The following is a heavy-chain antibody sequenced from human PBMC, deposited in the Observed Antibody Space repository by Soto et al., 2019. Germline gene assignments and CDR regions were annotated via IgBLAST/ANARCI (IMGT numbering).Heavy chain of an antibody. CDR2: INPNSGDT. V-gene: IGHV1-2*04. Sequence: QVQLVQSGAEVKKPGASVKVSCKASGYTFTGYYMHWVRQAPGQGLGWMGWINPNSGDTNYEQNFQGWATMTRDPSISQAYMELSRLRSDDTAVYYCTPAQRGGIAAAALDYWGQGTRVTVSS. CDR3: TPAQRGGIAAAALDY. CDR1: GYTFTGYY. J-gene: IGHJ4*02. D-gene: IGHD6-13*01.